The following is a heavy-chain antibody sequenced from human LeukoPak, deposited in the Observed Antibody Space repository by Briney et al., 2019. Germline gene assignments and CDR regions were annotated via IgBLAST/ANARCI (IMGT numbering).Heavy chain of an antibody. CDR1: GYTFTSYG. J-gene: IGHJ3*02. CDR2: ISAYNGNT. CDR3: ARKSGSGTPYAFDI. D-gene: IGHD3-10*01. Sequence: ASVKVSCKASGYTFTSYGISWVRQAPGQGLEWMGLISAYNGNTNYAQKLQGRVTMTTDTSTSTAYMELRSLRSDDTAVYYCARKSGSGTPYAFDIWGQGTMVTVSS. V-gene: IGHV1-18*01.